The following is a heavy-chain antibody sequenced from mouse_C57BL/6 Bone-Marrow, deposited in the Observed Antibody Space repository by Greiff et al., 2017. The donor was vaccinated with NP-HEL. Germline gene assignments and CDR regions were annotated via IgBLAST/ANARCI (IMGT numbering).Heavy chain of an antibody. J-gene: IGHJ4*01. CDR1: GYTFTSYW. CDR2: IHPNSGST. D-gene: IGHD2-5*01. V-gene: IGHV1-64*01. Sequence: VQLQQSGAELVKPGASVKLSCKASGYTFTSYWMHWVKQRPGQGLEWIGMIHPNSGSTNYNEKFKSKATLTVDKSSSTAYMQLSSLTSEDSAVYYCAAYYSNYGGFYYAMDYWGQGTSVTVSS. CDR3: AAYYSNYGGFYYAMDY.